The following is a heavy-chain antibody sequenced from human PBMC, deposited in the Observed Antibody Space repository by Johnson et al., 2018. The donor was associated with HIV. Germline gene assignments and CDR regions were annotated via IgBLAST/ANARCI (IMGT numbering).Heavy chain of an antibody. V-gene: IGHV3-33*01. CDR2: MWYDGSNR. J-gene: IGHJ3*02. D-gene: IGHD3-16*01. Sequence: VESGGGLVKPGGSLRLSCAASGFTFSTYGMHWVRQAPGKGLEWVAVMWYDGSNRYYADSVKGRFTISRDNSKNTLYLQMNSLRAEDTAVYYCARDVKVCAFDIWGQGTMVTVSS. CDR3: ARDVKVCAFDI. CDR1: GFTFSTYG.